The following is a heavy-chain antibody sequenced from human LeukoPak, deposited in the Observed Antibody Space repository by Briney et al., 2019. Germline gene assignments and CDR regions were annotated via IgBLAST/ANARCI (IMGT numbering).Heavy chain of an antibody. CDR2: VSAYNGNT. J-gene: IGHJ3*02. CDR1: GYTFTSYG. CDR3: ARRGYVSGSYYPTDDAFDI. D-gene: IGHD3-10*01. Sequence: ASVKVSCKASGYTFTSYGISWVRQAPGQGLEWMGWVSAYNGNTNYAQKLQGRVTMTTDTSTSTAYMELRSLRSDDTAVYYCARRGYVSGSYYPTDDAFDIWGQGTMVTVSS. V-gene: IGHV1-18*01.